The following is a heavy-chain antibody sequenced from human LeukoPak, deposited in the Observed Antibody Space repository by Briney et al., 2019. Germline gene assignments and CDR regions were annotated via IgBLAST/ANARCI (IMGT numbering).Heavy chain of an antibody. CDR2: INPDGSWT. V-gene: IGHV3-74*01. J-gene: IGHJ5*02. CDR3: ARYEQRPGVTASDP. CDR1: GFTFISSS. Sequence: GPLRLSSVASGFTFISSSVVWFRHAQGKGLVWVSGINPDGSWTLHPESVKGRFAISRDYARNKLYLQMNSLGVEDTAMYYCARYEQRPGVTASDPWSQGTLVTVSS. D-gene: IGHD2-21*02.